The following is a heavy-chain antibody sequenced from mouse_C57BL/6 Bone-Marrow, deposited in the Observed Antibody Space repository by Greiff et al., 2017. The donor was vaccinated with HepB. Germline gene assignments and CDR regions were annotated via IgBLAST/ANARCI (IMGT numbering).Heavy chain of an antibody. CDR2: ISYDGSN. Sequence: EVKLQESGPGLVQPSQSLSLTCSVTGYSITSGYYWNWIRQFPGNKLEWMGYISYDGSNNYNPSLKNRISITRDTSKNQCFLKLNSVTTEDTATYYCARSGSSPYYYAMDYWGQGTSVTVSS. D-gene: IGHD1-1*01. J-gene: IGHJ4*01. CDR3: ARSGSSPYYYAMDY. CDR1: GYSITSGYY. V-gene: IGHV3-6*01.